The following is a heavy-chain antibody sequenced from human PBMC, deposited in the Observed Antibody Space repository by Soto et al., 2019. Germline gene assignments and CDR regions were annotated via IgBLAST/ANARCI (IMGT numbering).Heavy chain of an antibody. J-gene: IGHJ4*01. V-gene: IGHV3-23*01. Sequence: EVQLLESGGGVVQPGGSLRLSCEASGFNFKKFAMGWVRQAPGEGLEWVSGISCCGGSTFYADSVKGRFSLARDDSKNTLSLQLNSLRVEDTAHYYCAKADGEQWLIPHPDKWGHRTLVTVS. CDR3: AKADGEQWLIPHPDK. CDR1: GFNFKKFA. CDR2: ISCCGGST. D-gene: IGHD6-19*01.